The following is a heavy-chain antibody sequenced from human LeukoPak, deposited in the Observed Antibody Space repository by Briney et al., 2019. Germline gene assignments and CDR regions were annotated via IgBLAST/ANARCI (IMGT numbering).Heavy chain of an antibody. V-gene: IGHV4-59*11. D-gene: IGHD2-15*01. CDR1: GGSISSHY. J-gene: IGHJ3*02. CDR2: IYYSGST. Sequence: SETLSLTCTVSGGSISSHYWSWIRQPPGKGLEWIGYIYYSGSTNYIPSLKSRVTISVDTSKNQFSLKLSSVTAADTAVYYCARAGVVVVAATPGDVDAFDIWGQGTMVTVSS. CDR3: ARAGVVVVAATPGDVDAFDI.